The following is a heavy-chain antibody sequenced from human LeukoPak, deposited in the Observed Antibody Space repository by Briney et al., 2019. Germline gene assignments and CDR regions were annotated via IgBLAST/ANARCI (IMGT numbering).Heavy chain of an antibody. CDR3: ARGFYDTSGHSHFDY. J-gene: IGHJ4*02. CDR2: ISGSGGST. V-gene: IGHV3-23*01. CDR1: GFTFSSYA. D-gene: IGHD3-22*01. Sequence: GGSLRLSCAASGFTFSSYAMSWVRQAPGTGLEWVSVISGSGGSTYYADSVKGRFTISRDNSKNTLYLQMSSLRAEDTAVYYCARGFYDTSGHSHFDYWGQGTLVTVSS.